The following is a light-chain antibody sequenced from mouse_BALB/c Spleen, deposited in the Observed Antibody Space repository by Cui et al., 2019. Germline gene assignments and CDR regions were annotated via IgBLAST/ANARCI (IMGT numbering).Light chain of an antibody. Sequence: QIVLTQSRAIMSAYLGEEISLTCSASSSVSYMHWYQQKSGPSPKLLIYSTSHLASGVPSRFSGRGSGIFYSLTSSSVEAEDAADYYCHQWSSYPWTFGGGTKLEIK. V-gene: IGKV4-80*01. CDR3: HQWSSYPWT. CDR1: SSVSY. CDR2: STS. J-gene: IGKJ1*01.